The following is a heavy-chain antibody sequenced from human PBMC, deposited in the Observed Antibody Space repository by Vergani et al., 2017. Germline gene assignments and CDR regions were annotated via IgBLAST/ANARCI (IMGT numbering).Heavy chain of an antibody. CDR2: ISSSGSTI. Sequence: QVQLVESGGGLVKPGGSLRLSCAASGFTFSDYYMSWIRQAPGKGLEWVSYISSSGSTIYYADSVKGRFTISRDNAKNSLYLQMNSLGAEDTAVYFCARXDEQAIYYYYYMDVWGKGTTVTVSS. CDR3: ARXDEQAIYYYYYMDV. CDR1: GFTFSDYY. J-gene: IGHJ6*03. V-gene: IGHV3-11*04.